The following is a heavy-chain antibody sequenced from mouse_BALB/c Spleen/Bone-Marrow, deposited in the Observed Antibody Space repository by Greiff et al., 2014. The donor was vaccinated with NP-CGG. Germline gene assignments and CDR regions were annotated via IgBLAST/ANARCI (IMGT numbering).Heavy chain of an antibody. CDR2: ISSGSRTI. CDR3: ARDYGYAMDY. Sequence: DVQLVESGGGLVQPGGSRKLSCAASGITFSSFGMHWVRQAPEKGLEWVAYISSGSRTIYYADTVKGRFTISRDNPKNTLFLQMTSLRSEDTAMYYCARDYGYAMDYWGQGTSVTVSS. CDR1: GITFSSFG. V-gene: IGHV5-17*02. D-gene: IGHD1-1*01. J-gene: IGHJ4*01.